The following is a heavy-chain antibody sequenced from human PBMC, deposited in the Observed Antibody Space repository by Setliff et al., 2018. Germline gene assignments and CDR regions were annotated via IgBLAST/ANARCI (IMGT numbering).Heavy chain of an antibody. D-gene: IGHD6-13*01. CDR3: STRTVAARSLDT. CDR2: IKQDGSEK. J-gene: IGHJ5*02. Sequence: GGSLRLSCAAYGFTFSSYWMSWVRQAPGKGLEWVSNIKQDGSEKHYVDSVKGRFTISRDNAKNSLYLQLNSLRAEDTAVYYCSTRTVAARSLDTWGQGTLVTVSS. CDR1: GFTFSSYW. V-gene: IGHV3-7*01.